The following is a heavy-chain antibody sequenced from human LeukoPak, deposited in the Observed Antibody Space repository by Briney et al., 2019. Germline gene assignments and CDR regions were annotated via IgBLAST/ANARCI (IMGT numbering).Heavy chain of an antibody. CDR2: ISSSSTI. D-gene: IGHD3-16*01. Sequence: GGSLRLSCAASGFTFSSYSMNWVRQAPGKGLEWVSYISSSSTIYYADSVKGRFTISRDNAKNSLYLQMNSLRAEDTAVYYCARERLWGYYYMDVWGKGTTVTVSS. J-gene: IGHJ6*03. CDR1: GFTFSSYS. V-gene: IGHV3-48*04. CDR3: ARERLWGYYYMDV.